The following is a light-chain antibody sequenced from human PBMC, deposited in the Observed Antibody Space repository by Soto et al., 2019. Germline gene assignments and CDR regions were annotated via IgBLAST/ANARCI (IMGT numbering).Light chain of an antibody. J-gene: IGKJ1*01. V-gene: IGKV3-15*01. Sequence: EIVMTQSPGTLSVSPGERATLSCRASQSVSSNLAWYRQKPGQAPRLLIYGASTRATGIPARFSSSGSGTTLTPTISSLQSDDFVVYYCQQYNNWSPWTFGQGTKVEIK. CDR2: GAS. CDR3: QQYNNWSPWT. CDR1: QSVSSN.